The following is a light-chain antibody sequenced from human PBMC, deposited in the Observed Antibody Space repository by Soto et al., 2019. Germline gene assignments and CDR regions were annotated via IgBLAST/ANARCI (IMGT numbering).Light chain of an antibody. V-gene: IGLV2-14*01. CDR1: TSDVGGYNY. CDR3: SSYTSSNTLV. CDR2: DVS. Sequence: QSALTQPASVSGSPGQSITISCTGTTSDVGGYNYVSWYQQHPGKAPKLMIYDVSNRPSGVSNRFFGSKSDNTASLTISGLQAEDEADYYCSSYTSSNTLVFGGGTKLTVL. J-gene: IGLJ2*01.